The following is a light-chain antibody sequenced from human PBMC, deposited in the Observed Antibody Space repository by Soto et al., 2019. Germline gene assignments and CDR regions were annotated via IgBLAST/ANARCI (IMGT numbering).Light chain of an antibody. J-gene: IGLJ1*01. CDR3: AVWDDSLSGRI. Sequence: QSVLTQPPSASGTPGQRVTISCSGSSSNIGRNNVYWYQQLPGTAPKLLIYRNNQRPSGVPDRFSGSKSGTSGSLAISGLRSEDEADYYCAVWDDSLSGRIFGTGTKVTVL. V-gene: IGLV1-47*01. CDR1: SSNIGRNN. CDR2: RNN.